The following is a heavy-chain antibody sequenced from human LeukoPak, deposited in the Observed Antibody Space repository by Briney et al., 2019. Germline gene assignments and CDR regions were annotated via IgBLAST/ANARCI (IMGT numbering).Heavy chain of an antibody. Sequence: GGSLRLSCAASGFTVSSNYMSWVRQAPGKGLEWVSVIYSGGSTYYADSVKGRFTISRDNSKNTLYLQMNSLRAEDTAVYYCASSTYYDFWSGPHNWFDPWGQGTLVTVSS. CDR2: IYSGGST. D-gene: IGHD3-3*01. CDR3: ASSTYYDFWSGPHNWFDP. J-gene: IGHJ5*02. CDR1: GFTVSSNY. V-gene: IGHV3-66*02.